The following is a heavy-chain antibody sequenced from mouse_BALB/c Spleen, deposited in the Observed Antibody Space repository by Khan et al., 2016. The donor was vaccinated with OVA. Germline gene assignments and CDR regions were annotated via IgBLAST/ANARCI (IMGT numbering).Heavy chain of an antibody. CDR1: GYTFTDFN. D-gene: IGHD1-2*01. CDR3: AISGYGAFGY. CDR2: IFPNDGGT. V-gene: IGHV1S29*02. J-gene: IGHJ3*01. Sequence: EVQLQESGPELVKPGASVKISCKASGYTFTDFNLDWVKQSHGKSLEWIGYIFPNDGGTGYNQKFKTKATLTVDNLSSTAYMELRSLTSEDSAVYYCAISGYGAFGYWGQGTLVTVSA.